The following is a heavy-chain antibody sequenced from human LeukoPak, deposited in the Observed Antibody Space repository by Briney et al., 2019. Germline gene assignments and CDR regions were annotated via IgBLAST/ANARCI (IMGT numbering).Heavy chain of an antibody. Sequence: PSETLSLTCTVSGGSISSYYWSWIRQPPGKGLEWIGYIYYSGSTNYNPSLKSRVTISVGTSKNQFSLKLSSVTAADTAVYNCARGVSSGSDYWGQGTLVTVSS. CDR3: ARGVSSGSDY. CDR1: GGSISSYY. J-gene: IGHJ4*02. V-gene: IGHV4-59*08. CDR2: IYYSGST. D-gene: IGHD3-10*01.